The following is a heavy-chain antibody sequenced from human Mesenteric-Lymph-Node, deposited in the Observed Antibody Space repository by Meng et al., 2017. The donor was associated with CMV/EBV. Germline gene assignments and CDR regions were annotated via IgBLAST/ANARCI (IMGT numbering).Heavy chain of an antibody. CDR2: IDPVDGST. J-gene: IGHJ5*02. CDR3: ARAKLGYSSKMGWVDP. V-gene: IGHV1-46*01. D-gene: IGHD6-13*01. CDR1: YTFTDYY. Sequence: YTFTDYYIHWVRQAPGEGLEWMGIIDPVDGSTTSVSKFRGRFSMTRDTSTNTVYMSSTSLTSEDTAVYYCARAKLGYSSKMGWVDPWGQGTLVTVSS.